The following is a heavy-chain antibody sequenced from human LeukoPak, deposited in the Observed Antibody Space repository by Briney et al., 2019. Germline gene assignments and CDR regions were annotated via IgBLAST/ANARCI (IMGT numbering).Heavy chain of an antibody. CDR3: AREDSSGWHYPLGSDY. J-gene: IGHJ4*02. Sequence: ASVKVSCKASGYTFTGYYMHWVRQAPGQGLEWMGWINPNSGGTNYAQKFQGRVTMTRDTSIGTAYMELSRLRSDDTAVYYCAREDSSGWHYPLGSDYWGQGTLVTVSS. CDR2: INPNSGGT. CDR1: GYTFTGYY. D-gene: IGHD6-19*01. V-gene: IGHV1-2*02.